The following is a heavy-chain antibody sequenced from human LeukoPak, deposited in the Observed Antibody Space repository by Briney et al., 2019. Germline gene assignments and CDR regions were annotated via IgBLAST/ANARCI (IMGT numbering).Heavy chain of an antibody. CDR1: GFTFSSNY. Sequence: GGSLRPSCAASGFTFSSNYMSWVRQAPGKGLEWVSVIYTGGSTYYADSVKGRFTISRDNSKNTLYLQMSSLRAEDTAVYYCARFSSGSFDYWGQGTLVTVSS. CDR3: ARFSSGSFDY. V-gene: IGHV3-53*01. CDR2: IYTGGST. J-gene: IGHJ4*02. D-gene: IGHD1-26*01.